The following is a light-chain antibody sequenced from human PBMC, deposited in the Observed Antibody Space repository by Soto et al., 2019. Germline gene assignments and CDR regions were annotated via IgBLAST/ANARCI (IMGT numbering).Light chain of an antibody. Sequence: EIVMTQSPATLSVSPGERATLSCRASQTVGSNLAWYQQRPGQAPRLLIYGASTRATGIPARFSGSGSGTEFTLTISSLQSEDFALYYCHQYNKWPLFTFGPGTRVDIK. CDR2: GAS. CDR1: QTVGSN. CDR3: HQYNKWPLFT. J-gene: IGKJ3*01. V-gene: IGKV3-15*01.